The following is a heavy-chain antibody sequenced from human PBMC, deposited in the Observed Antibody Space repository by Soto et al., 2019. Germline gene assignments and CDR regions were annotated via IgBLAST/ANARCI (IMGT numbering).Heavy chain of an antibody. V-gene: IGHV5-51*01. CDR3: ARHERCSSPSCRYVDY. CDR2: VYPSDSDT. Sequence: EVQLVQSGVEVKKPGESLKISCKGLGYRFTSYWIGWVRQVPGKGLEWMGIVYPSDSDTRCNPSFEGQVTLSADKSINTAYLQWNSLKASDSGIYYCARHERCSSPSCRYVDYWGQGTPVIVSS. J-gene: IGHJ4*02. D-gene: IGHD2-2*01. CDR1: GYRFTSYW.